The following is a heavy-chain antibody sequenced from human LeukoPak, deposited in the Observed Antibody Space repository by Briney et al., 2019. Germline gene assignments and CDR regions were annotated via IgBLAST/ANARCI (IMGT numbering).Heavy chain of an antibody. J-gene: IGHJ6*02. CDR1: GFTVSSNY. V-gene: IGHV3-66*01. CDR3: ARDRYCSGGSCDSMDV. CDR2: IYSGGST. D-gene: IGHD2-15*01. Sequence: GGSLRLSCAASGFTVSSNYMSWVRQAPAKGLEWVSVIYSGGSTYYADSVKGTFTISRDNSKNTLYLQMNSLRAEDTAVYYCARDRYCSGGSCDSMDVWGQGTTVTVSS.